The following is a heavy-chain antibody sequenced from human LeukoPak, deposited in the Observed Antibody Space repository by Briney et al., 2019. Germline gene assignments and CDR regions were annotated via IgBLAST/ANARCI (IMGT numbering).Heavy chain of an antibody. D-gene: IGHD2-8*01. J-gene: IGHJ6*03. CDR1: GFTFSSYS. V-gene: IGHV3-21*01. CDR3: ARGGNPSYCTNGVCYSSYYYMDV. CDR2: ISSSSSYI. Sequence: PGGSLRLSCAASGFTFSSYSMNWVRQAPGKGLEWVSSISSSSSYIYYADSVKGRFTISRDNAKNSLYLQMNSLRAEDTAVYYCARGGNPSYCTNGVCYSSYYYMDVWGKGTTVTVSS.